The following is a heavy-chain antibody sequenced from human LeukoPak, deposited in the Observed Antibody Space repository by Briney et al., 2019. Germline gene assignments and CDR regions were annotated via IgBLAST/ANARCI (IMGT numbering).Heavy chain of an antibody. CDR1: GFTFSSYG. CDR2: ISYDGSNK. V-gene: IGHV3-30*18. Sequence: PGRSLRLSCAASGFTFSSYGMHWVRQAPGKGLEWVAVISYDGSNKYYGDSVKGRLTISRDNSKNTVYLQMNSLRAEDTAVYYCAKDPIAGAGNNYYGMDVWGQGTTVTVSS. J-gene: IGHJ6*02. D-gene: IGHD6-19*01. CDR3: AKDPIAGAGNNYYGMDV.